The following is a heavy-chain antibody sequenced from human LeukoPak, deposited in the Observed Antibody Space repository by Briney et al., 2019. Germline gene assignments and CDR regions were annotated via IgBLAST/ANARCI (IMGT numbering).Heavy chain of an antibody. CDR2: IIPIFGTA. CDR3: ARGPDYYGSGSYSDY. Sequence: ASVKVSCKASGGTFSSYAISRVRQAPGQGLEWMGGIIPIFGTANYAQKFQGRVTITADESTSTAYMELSSLRSEDTAVYYCARGPDYYGSGSYSDYWGQGTLVTVSS. CDR1: GGTFSSYA. J-gene: IGHJ4*02. V-gene: IGHV1-69*13. D-gene: IGHD3-10*01.